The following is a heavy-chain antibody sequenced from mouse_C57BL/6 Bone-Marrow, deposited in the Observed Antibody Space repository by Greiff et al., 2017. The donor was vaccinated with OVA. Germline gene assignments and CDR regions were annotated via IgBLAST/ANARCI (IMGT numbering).Heavy chain of an antibody. D-gene: IGHD2-1*01. CDR2: ISYDGSN. CDR3: ASGGIYYGPWFAY. CDR1: GYSITSGYY. V-gene: IGHV3-6*01. J-gene: IGHJ3*01. Sequence: EVKLQESGPGLVKPSQSLSLTCSVTGYSITSGYYWNWIRQFPGNKLEWMGYISYDGSNNYNPSLKNRISITRDTSKNQFFLKLNSVTTEDTATYYCASGGIYYGPWFAYWGQGTLVTVSA.